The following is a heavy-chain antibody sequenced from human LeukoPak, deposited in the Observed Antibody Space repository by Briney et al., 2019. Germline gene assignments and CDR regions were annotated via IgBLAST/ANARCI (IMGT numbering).Heavy chain of an antibody. J-gene: IGHJ1*01. D-gene: IGHD3-16*01. CDR2: ISGRSSHI. V-gene: IGHV3-21*01. CDR1: GFSFSDYD. Sequence: GGSLRLSCSASGFSFSDYDMNWVRQALREGVEWVSAISGRSSHIYYGESVKGRFTISRDNAKNSLYLQMDSLGVEDTAVYYCGRAFPPLRTSSAGDLWGQGTLVIVSS. CDR3: GRAFPPLRTSSAGDL.